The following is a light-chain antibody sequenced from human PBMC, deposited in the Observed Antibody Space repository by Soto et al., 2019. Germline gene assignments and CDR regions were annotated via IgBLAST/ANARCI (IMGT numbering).Light chain of an antibody. J-gene: IGLJ3*02. V-gene: IGLV1-47*02. Sequence: QSVLTQPPSASGTPGQRVTMSCSGSGSNIGPNYVYWFQQFPGTAPKLLIYNNDQRPSGVPDRFSGSKSGTSASLGISGLRSEDEADYYSAAWDDSLSGRVFGGGTKLTVL. CDR1: GSNIGPNY. CDR2: NND. CDR3: AAWDDSLSGRV.